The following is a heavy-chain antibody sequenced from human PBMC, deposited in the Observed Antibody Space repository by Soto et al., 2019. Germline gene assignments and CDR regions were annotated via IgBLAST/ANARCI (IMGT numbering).Heavy chain of an antibody. CDR1: GYTFTSYG. D-gene: IGHD3-3*01. V-gene: IGHV1-18*01. Sequence: QVQLVQSGAEVKKPGASVKVSCKASGYTFTSYGISWVRQAPGQGLEWMGWISAYNGNTNYAQKLQGRVTMTTDTSTSTAYMELRSLRSDDTAVYYCARAVGYDFWSGSPPKKQVAKKSPYYYYYMDVWGKGTTVTVSS. J-gene: IGHJ6*03. CDR3: ARAVGYDFWSGSPPKKQVAKKSPYYYYYMDV. CDR2: ISAYNGNT.